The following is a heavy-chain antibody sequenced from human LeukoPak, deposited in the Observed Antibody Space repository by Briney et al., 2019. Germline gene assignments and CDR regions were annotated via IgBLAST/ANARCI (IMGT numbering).Heavy chain of an antibody. Sequence: PSETLSLTCTVSGGSISSSSYYWGWIRQPPGKGLEWIGSIYYSGSTYYNPSLKSRVTISVDTSKNQFSLKLSSVTAADTAVYYCARRRRYAYYYDSSGYSYYFDYWGQGTLVTVSS. CDR3: ARRRRYAYYYDSSGYSYYFDY. CDR1: GGSISSSSYY. CDR2: IYYSGST. V-gene: IGHV4-39*07. D-gene: IGHD3-22*01. J-gene: IGHJ4*02.